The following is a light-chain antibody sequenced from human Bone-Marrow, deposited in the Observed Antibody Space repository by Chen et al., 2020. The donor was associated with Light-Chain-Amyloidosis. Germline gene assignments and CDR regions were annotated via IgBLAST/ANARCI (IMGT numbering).Light chain of an antibody. CDR2: DAS. J-gene: IGKJ4*01. CDR3: QQRSSWPPT. Sequence: EIVLTQSPATLSLAPGDRATLSCRDSQTITTYIAWYQQKPGRAPRLLIYDASYRATGIPARFSGSGSGTDFTRTISSLEPEDVAGCYCQQRSSWPPTFGGGTKVEI. V-gene: IGKV3-11*01. CDR1: QTITTY.